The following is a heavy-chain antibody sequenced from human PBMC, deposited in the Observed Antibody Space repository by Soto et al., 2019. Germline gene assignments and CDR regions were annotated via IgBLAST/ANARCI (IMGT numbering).Heavy chain of an antibody. Sequence: QVQLVESGGGVVQPGRSLRLSCAASGFTFNRYAIHWVRQAPGKGLEWVAVISYGGSDKYYADSVKGRFTVSRDNSKNTLYLQMNSLRAEDTDIYYCTRDPGIGFDYWGQGTLVIVSS. J-gene: IGHJ4*02. CDR2: ISYGGSDK. CDR3: TRDPGIGFDY. V-gene: IGHV3-30-3*01. CDR1: GFTFNRYA. D-gene: IGHD1-26*01.